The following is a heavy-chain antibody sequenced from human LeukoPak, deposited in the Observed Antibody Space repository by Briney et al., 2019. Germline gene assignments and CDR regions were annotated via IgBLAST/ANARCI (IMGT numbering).Heavy chain of an antibody. CDR1: GYTFTGYY. D-gene: IGHD5-18*01. CDR3: ARDMGYGLKYMGV. Sequence: ASVKVSCKASGYTFTGYYMHWVRQAPGQGLEWMGWINPNSGGTNYARKFQGRVTMTRDTSISTAYMELSRLRSDDTAVYYCARDMGYGLKYMGVWGKGTTVTVSS. V-gene: IGHV1-2*02. CDR2: INPNSGGT. J-gene: IGHJ6*03.